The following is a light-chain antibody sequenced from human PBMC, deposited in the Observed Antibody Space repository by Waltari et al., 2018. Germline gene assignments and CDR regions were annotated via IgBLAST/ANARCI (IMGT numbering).Light chain of an antibody. Sequence: DIQMTQSPSPLSASVGDRVPIPCRASQTIYNSLNWYQHKPGKAPKLLISDTSTLQSGVPSRFSGRGSGTEFTLTISRLQPEDFGTYYCQQSYTLPYTFGQGTKLDI. CDR1: QTIYNS. V-gene: IGKV1-39*01. J-gene: IGKJ2*01. CDR3: QQSYTLPYT. CDR2: DTS.